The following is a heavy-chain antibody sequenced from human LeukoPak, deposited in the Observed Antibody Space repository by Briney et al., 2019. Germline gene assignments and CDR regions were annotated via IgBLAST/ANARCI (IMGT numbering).Heavy chain of an antibody. CDR3: ARGRNGDYGY. CDR1: GGSISSYY. D-gene: IGHD4-17*01. CDR2: IYYSGST. J-gene: IGHJ4*02. Sequence: SETLSLPCTVSGGSISSYYWSWIRQPPGKGLEWIGYIYYSGSTNYNPSLKSRVTMSVDTSKNQFSLKLNSVTPEDTAVYYCARGRNGDYGYWGQGTLVTVSS. V-gene: IGHV4-59*12.